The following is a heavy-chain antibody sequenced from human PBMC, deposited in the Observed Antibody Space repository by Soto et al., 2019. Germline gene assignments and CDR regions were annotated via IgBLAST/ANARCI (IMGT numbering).Heavy chain of an antibody. V-gene: IGHV3-23*01. D-gene: IGHD3-10*01. CDR1: GFTFSSYS. CDR2: FRTGGDDGTT. J-gene: IGHJ4*02. CDR3: AKKVNSGPGSQYFDY. Sequence: LGLSCAASGFTFSSYSMSWVRQAPGKGLEWVSGFRTGGDDGTTYYADSVKGRFTISRDNSKNTLFLQMNSLRVEDTAIYYCAKKVNSGPGSQYFDYWGQGTLVTVSS.